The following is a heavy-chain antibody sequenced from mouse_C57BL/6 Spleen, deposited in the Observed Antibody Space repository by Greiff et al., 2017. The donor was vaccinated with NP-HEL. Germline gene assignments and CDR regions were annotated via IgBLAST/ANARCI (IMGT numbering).Heavy chain of an antibody. D-gene: IGHD2-1*01. J-gene: IGHJ4*01. CDR2: IWSDGST. CDR1: GFSLTSYG. CDR3: ARHGGNYGYYYAMDY. Sequence: HVQLKESGPGLVAPSQSLSITCTVSGFSLTSYGVHWVRQPPGKGLEWLVVIWSDGSTTYNSALKSRLSISKDNSKSQVFLKMNSLQTDDTAMYYCARHGGNYGYYYAMDYWGQGTSVTVSS. V-gene: IGHV2-6-1*01.